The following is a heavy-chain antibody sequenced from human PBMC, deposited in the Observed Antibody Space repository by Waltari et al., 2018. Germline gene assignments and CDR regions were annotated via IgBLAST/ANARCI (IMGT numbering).Heavy chain of an antibody. Sequence: QVQLVQYGAEVKKPGSSVKVSCKASGGTFSSYTISWVRQAPEQGLEWMGRIIPILGIANYAQKFQGRVTITADKSTSTAYMELSSLRSEDTAVYYCARGIFGVVIPGHWFDPWGQGTLVTVSS. V-gene: IGHV1-69*02. J-gene: IGHJ5*02. CDR3: ARGIFGVVIPGHWFDP. CDR2: IIPILGIA. D-gene: IGHD3-3*01. CDR1: GGTFSSYT.